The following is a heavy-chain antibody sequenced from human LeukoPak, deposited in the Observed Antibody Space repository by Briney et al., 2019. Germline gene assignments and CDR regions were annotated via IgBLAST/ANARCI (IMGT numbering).Heavy chain of an antibody. CDR2: ISTSGSTI. V-gene: IGHV3-11*04. CDR1: GFIFSDYY. J-gene: IGHJ4*02. D-gene: IGHD3-10*01. Sequence: GGSLTLSCAASGFIFSDYYMSWIRQAPGKGLEWVSYISTSGSTIYYADSVKGRFTISRYNAKNSLYLQMNSLRAEDTAVYYCARDDGYYYGSGSYGNWGQGTLVTVSS. CDR3: ARDDGYYYGSGSYGN.